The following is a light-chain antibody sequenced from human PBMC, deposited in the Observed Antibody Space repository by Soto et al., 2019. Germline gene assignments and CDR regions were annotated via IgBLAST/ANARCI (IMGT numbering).Light chain of an antibody. V-gene: IGKV3-11*01. J-gene: IGKJ2*01. CDR2: DVS. Sequence: EIVLTQSPATLSLSPGERVTLSCRASQSVSNSLAWYQQKPGQHPRLLIYDVSNRATGIPTRFSGSGSGTDFSLTISSLQSEDVAVYYCQQYDNWPPYTFGQGTKVDI. CDR3: QQYDNWPPYT. CDR1: QSVSNS.